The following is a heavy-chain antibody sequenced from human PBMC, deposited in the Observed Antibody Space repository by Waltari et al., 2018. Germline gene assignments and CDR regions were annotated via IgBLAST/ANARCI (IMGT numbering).Heavy chain of an antibody. CDR3: AKDRGRDYFDY. J-gene: IGHJ4*02. Sequence: QVQLVESGGGVVQPGGSLRLSCAASGFTFSSYGMHWVRQAPGKGLGWVAFIRYDGSNKYKADAGKGRFTISRDNSKNTLYLQMNSLRAEDTAVYYCAKDRGRDYFDYWGQGTLVTVSS. V-gene: IGHV3-30*02. CDR1: GFTFSSYG. D-gene: IGHD1-26*01. CDR2: IRYDGSNK.